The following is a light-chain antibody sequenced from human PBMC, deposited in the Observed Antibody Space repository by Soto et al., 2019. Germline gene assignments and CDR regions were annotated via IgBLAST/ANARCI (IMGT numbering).Light chain of an antibody. J-gene: IGLJ3*02. CDR2: IEGSGSF. CDR3: ETWDSNAWV. CDR1: SGHNNYI. Sequence: QLVLTQSSSVSASLGSSVKLTCTLSSGHNNYIIAWHQQQPGKAPRYLMKIEGSGSFNKGSGVPDRFSGYRSGTDRFLTISNVQFDDEADYYCETWDSNAWVFGGGTKVTVL. V-gene: IGLV4-60*02.